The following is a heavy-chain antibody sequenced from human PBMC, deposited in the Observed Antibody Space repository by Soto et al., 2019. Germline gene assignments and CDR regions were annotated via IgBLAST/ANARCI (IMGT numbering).Heavy chain of an antibody. Sequence: PGGSLRLSCAGSGITLRNYWMHWVRQAPGKGLLWVARIKSDGTTTNYADSVQGRFTVSRDSAKDTFYLQVDSLRVEDTALYYCAVVENSGWSDPFEHWGRGTLVTVSS. V-gene: IGHV3-74*01. CDR1: GITLRNYW. D-gene: IGHD6-19*01. J-gene: IGHJ4*02. CDR3: AVVENSGWSDPFEH. CDR2: IKSDGTTT.